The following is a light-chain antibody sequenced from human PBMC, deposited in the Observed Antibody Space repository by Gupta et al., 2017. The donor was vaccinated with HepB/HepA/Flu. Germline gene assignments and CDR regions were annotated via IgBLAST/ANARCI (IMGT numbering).Light chain of an antibody. CDR2: EIS. J-gene: IGLJ1*01. CDR1: SSDVGGYNY. V-gene: IGLV2-8*01. CDR3: SSYAGSNVCV. Sequence: QSALTQPPSASGSPGQSVTISCTGTSSDVGGYNYLSWYQRHPGKAPKVIIYEISKRPSGVPNRFSGSRSGNTASLTVSGLQADDEAEYFCSSYAGSNVCVVGTGTTVTVL.